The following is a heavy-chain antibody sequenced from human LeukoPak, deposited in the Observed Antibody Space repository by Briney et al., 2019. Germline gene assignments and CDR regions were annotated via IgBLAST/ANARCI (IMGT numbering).Heavy chain of an antibody. CDR2: IHGSGEPT. D-gene: IGHD5-18*01. Sequence: PGGSLRLSCLASGFTYDYVMTWVRQAAGKRLEWISSIHGSGEPTYYADSVKGRFTISRDNSKNTLYLEMNTLRVEDTALYYCARHPTGYPNWFDAWGQGTLVTVSS. CDR1: GFTYDYV. CDR3: ARHPTGYPNWFDA. V-gene: IGHV3-23*01. J-gene: IGHJ5*02.